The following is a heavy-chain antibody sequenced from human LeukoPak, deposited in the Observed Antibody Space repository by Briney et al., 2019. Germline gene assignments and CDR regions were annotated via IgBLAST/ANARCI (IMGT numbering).Heavy chain of an antibody. D-gene: IGHD3-3*01. Sequence: PGGSLRLSCAASGFTFSSYSMNWVRQAPGKGLEWVSSISSSSSYIYYADSVKGRFTISRDNAKNSLYLQMNSLRAKDTAVYYCARGEITIFGVVINHFDYWGQGTLVTVSS. J-gene: IGHJ4*02. CDR1: GFTFSSYS. CDR3: ARGEITIFGVVINHFDY. CDR2: ISSSSSYI. V-gene: IGHV3-21*01.